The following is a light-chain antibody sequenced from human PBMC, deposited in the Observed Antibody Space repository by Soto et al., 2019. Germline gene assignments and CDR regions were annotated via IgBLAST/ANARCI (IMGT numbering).Light chain of an antibody. CDR3: QTWGTGIQV. CDR1: SGHSNYA. J-gene: IGLJ2*01. CDR2: LNSDGSH. Sequence: QPVLTQSPSASASLGASVKLTCTLSSGHSNYAIAWHQRQPEQGPRYLMKLNSDGSHSKGDGIPDRFSGSSSGTERYLTISSLQSEDQADYSCQTWGTGIQVFGGGTKLTVL. V-gene: IGLV4-69*01.